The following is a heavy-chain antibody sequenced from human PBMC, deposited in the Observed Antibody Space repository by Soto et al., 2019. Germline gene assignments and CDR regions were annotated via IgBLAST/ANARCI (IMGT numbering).Heavy chain of an antibody. CDR2: IYYSGST. J-gene: IGHJ4*02. Sequence: SETLSLTCTVSGGSVSSGSYYWSWIRQPPGKGLEWIGYIYYSGSTNYNPSLKSRVTISVDTSKNQFSLKLSSVTAADTAVYYCERGYSYGLWDYWGQGTLVTVSS. V-gene: IGHV4-61*01. CDR1: GGSVSSGSYY. CDR3: ERGYSYGLWDY. D-gene: IGHD5-18*01.